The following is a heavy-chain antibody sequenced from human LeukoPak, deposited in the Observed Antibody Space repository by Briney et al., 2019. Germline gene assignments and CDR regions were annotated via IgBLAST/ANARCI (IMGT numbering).Heavy chain of an antibody. CDR3: LRFGGDLAT. D-gene: IGHD3-16*01. CDR1: GDSVSSNSAA. Sequence: SQTLSLTCAISGDSVSSNSAAWNWIRQSPARGLEWLGRTYYRSKWHNDYAPSVKSRITINPDTSKNQFSLQVNSMTPEDTAVNNCLRFGGDLATWGQETLVTASS. V-gene: IGHV6-1*01. CDR2: TYYRSKWHN. J-gene: IGHJ5*02.